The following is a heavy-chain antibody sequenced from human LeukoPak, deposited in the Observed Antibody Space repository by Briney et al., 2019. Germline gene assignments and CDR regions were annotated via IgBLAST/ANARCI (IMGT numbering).Heavy chain of an antibody. Sequence: PGGSLRLSCSASGFTFGTYAMSWVRQAPGKGLVWVSAVTSSGAYTFYADSVKGRLTISRDNSKNTLFLQMNSLGAADTAIYYCVRDEDLYSPTWYVFDFWGQGTLVTVSS. V-gene: IGHV3-23*01. D-gene: IGHD2/OR15-2a*01. CDR3: VRDEDLYSPTWYVFDF. CDR1: GFTFGTYA. J-gene: IGHJ4*02. CDR2: VTSSGAYT.